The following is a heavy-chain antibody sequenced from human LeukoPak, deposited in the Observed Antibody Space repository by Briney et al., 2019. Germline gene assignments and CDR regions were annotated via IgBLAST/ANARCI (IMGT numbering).Heavy chain of an antibody. CDR2: NSGAGT. D-gene: IGHD4-17*01. Sequence: GGSLRLSCVASGFTFTNFAMTWVRQAPGRGLEWVSSNSGAGTYYAESVKGRFTISRDNYKNTVYLQMKSLRAEDTALYYCARDPNGDYVGAFDFQRWGQGTLVTVSS. CDR1: GFTFTNFA. J-gene: IGHJ1*01. V-gene: IGHV3-23*01. CDR3: ARDPNGDYVGAFDFQR.